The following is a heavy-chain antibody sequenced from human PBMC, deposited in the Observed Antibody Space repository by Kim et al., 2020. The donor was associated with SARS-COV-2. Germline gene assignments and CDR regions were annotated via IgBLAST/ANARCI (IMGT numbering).Heavy chain of an antibody. CDR3: ARSLEGGQWLGGGFDP. CDR2: INTNTGNP. V-gene: IGHV7-4-1*02. D-gene: IGHD6-19*01. J-gene: IGHJ5*02. Sequence: ASVKVSCKASGYTFTSYAMNLVRQAPGQGLEWMGWINTNTGNPTYAQGFTGRFVFSLDTSVSTAYLQISSLKAEDTAVYYCARSLEGGQWLGGGFDPWGQGTLVTVSS. CDR1: GYTFTSYA.